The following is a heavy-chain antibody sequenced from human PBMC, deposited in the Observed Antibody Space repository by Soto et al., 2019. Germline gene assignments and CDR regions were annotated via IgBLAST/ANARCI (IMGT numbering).Heavy chain of an antibody. J-gene: IGHJ2*01. CDR2: MNPNSGNT. D-gene: IGHD6-13*01. CDR1: GYTFTSYD. CDR3: AKDLYGSSTRPGRYFDL. Sequence: ASVKVSCKASGYTFTSYDINWVRQATGQGLEWMGWMNPNSGNTGYAQKFQGRVTMTRNTSISTAYMELSSLRSEDTAVYYCAKDLYGSSTRPGRYFDLWGRGTLVTVSS. V-gene: IGHV1-8*01.